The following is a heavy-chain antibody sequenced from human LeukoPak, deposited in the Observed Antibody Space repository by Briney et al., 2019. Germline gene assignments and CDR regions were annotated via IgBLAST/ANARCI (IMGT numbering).Heavy chain of an antibody. J-gene: IGHJ5*02. CDR3: ARVALIAAAGTWFDP. CDR1: GGTFTSYD. CDR2: MNPNSGNT. V-gene: IGHV1-8*03. Sequence: ASVKVSCKASGGTFTSYDINWVRQATGQGLEWMGWMNPNSGNTGYAQKFQGRVTITRNTSISTAYMELSSLRSEDTAVYYCARVALIAAAGTWFDPWGQGTLVTVSS. D-gene: IGHD6-13*01.